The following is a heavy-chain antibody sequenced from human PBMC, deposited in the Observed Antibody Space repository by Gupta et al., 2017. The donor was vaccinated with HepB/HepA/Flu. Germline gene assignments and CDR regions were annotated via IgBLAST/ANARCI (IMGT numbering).Heavy chain of an antibody. V-gene: IGHV4-34*01. D-gene: IGHD7-27*01. CDR2: INHSGST. Sequence: QVQLQQWGAGLLKPSETLSLTCAVYGGSFSGYYWSWIRQPPGKGLEWIGEINHSGSTNYNPSLKSRVTISVDTSKNQFSLKLSSVTAADTAVYYCARVPIATNWGSLSPYDAPRRLWAFDIWGQGTMVTVSS. CDR3: ARVPIATNWGSLSPYDAPRRLWAFDI. J-gene: IGHJ3*02. CDR1: GGSFSGYY.